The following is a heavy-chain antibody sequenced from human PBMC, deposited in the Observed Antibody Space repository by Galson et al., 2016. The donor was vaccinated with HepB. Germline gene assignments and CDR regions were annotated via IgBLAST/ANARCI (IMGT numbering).Heavy chain of an antibody. V-gene: IGHV1-69*06. CDR2: IIPMFGAT. CDR1: GSIFNIYA. Sequence: SVKVSCKASGSIFNIYAITWVRQAPGQGLEWMGRIIPMFGATNYAQKFQGRVTITADKPTSTAYMELSSLTSEDTAVYYCARDGMVRGLIYYFDYWGQGTLITVSS. D-gene: IGHD3-10*01. CDR3: ARDGMVRGLIYYFDY. J-gene: IGHJ4*02.